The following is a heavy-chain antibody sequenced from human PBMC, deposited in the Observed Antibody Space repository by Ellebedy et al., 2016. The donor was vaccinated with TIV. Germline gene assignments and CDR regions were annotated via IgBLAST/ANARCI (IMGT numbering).Heavy chain of an antibody. CDR3: AREVVATSWYYYGMDV. CDR1: GYTFTSYG. V-gene: IGHV1-18*01. D-gene: IGHD5-12*01. CDR2: ISAYNGNT. Sequence: ASVKVSXXASGYTFTSYGISWVRQAPGQGLEWMGWISAYNGNTNYAQKFQGRVTITADESTSTAYMELSSLRSEDTAVYYCAREVVATSWYYYGMDVWGQGTTVTVSS. J-gene: IGHJ6*02.